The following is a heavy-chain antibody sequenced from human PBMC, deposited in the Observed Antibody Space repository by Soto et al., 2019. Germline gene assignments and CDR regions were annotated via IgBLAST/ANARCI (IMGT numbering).Heavy chain of an antibody. CDR3: PTYLRSARQGYYYYGIDG. J-gene: IGHJ6*02. V-gene: IGHV3-15*01. CDR1: GFTFSNAW. CDR2: TKSKTDGGTT. Sequence: EGPLVESGGGLVKPGVSLRLSCAASGFTFSNAWMSWDRQAPGKGLEWVGRTKSKTDGGTTDYAAPVKGRFTISRDDPDDTLQLQMSSLKTEDTAVYYCPTYLRSARQGYYYYGIDGWGQGTTVTVSS.